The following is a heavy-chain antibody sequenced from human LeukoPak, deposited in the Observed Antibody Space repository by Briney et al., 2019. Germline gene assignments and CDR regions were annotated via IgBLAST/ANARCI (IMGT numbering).Heavy chain of an antibody. Sequence: GGSLRLSCAASGFTFRSYALHWFRPAPAKGPKRVAVISYDGSNKYYADSVKGRFTISRDNSKNTLYLQMNSLRAEDTAVYYCAREGKVAVAGFDYWGQGTLVTVSS. CDR1: GFTFRSYA. J-gene: IGHJ4*02. D-gene: IGHD6-19*01. CDR2: ISYDGSNK. V-gene: IGHV3-30*04. CDR3: AREGKVAVAGFDY.